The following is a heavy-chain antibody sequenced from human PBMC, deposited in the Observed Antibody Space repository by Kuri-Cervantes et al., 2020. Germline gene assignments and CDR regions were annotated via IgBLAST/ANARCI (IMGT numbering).Heavy chain of an antibody. Sequence: GSLRLSCTVSGGSISSSSYYWGWIRQPPGKGLEWIGSIYYSGSTYYNPSLKSRVTISVDTSKNQFSLKLSSVTAADTAVYYCATSLLYDSSGYYDYWGQGTLVTVSS. D-gene: IGHD3-22*01. CDR2: IYYSGST. CDR3: ATSLLYDSSGYYDY. V-gene: IGHV4-39*07. J-gene: IGHJ4*02. CDR1: GGSISSSSYY.